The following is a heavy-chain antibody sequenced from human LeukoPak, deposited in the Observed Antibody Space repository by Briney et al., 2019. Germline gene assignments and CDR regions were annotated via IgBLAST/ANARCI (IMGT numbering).Heavy chain of an antibody. CDR1: GFTFSSCA. CDR2: ISSGSIYI. V-gene: IGHV3-21*01. CDR3: ARDGGSAWFLDY. Sequence: GGSLRLSCATSGFTFSSCAMSWVRQAPGKGLEWVSSISSGSIYIYYADSVKGRFTISRDNAKNSLYLQMNSLRAEDTAVYYCARDGGSAWFLDYWGQGTLVTVSS. D-gene: IGHD6-19*01. J-gene: IGHJ4*02.